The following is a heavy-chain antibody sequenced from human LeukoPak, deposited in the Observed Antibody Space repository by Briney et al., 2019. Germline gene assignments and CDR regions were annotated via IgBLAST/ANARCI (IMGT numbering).Heavy chain of an antibody. CDR2: IKQDASQ. J-gene: IGHJ4*02. D-gene: IGHD4-17*01. CDR1: LVTFTTHW. Sequence: GGSLRLSCAPSLVTFTTHWMGSVRQAPGKGLERVANIKQDASQYYVDSVRGRFIISRDNTKTSLSLQTSSLRLKDTAIYYCARAPDFGDILDYFDYWGQGTLVTVSS. CDR3: ARAPDFGDILDYFDY. V-gene: IGHV3-7*01.